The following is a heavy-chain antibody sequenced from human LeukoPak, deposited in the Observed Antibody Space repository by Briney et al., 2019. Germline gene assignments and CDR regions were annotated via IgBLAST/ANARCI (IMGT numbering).Heavy chain of an antibody. CDR3: AKEPIAVAGNYFDY. Sequence: GGSLRLSCAASGFTFSTYAMNWVRQAPGKGLEWVSGISGRGDSTYYADSVKGRFTISRDNSKNTLYLQMNSLRAEDTAIYYCAKEPIAVAGNYFDYWGQGTLVAVSS. D-gene: IGHD6-19*01. CDR1: GFTFSTYA. CDR2: ISGRGDST. V-gene: IGHV3-23*01. J-gene: IGHJ4*02.